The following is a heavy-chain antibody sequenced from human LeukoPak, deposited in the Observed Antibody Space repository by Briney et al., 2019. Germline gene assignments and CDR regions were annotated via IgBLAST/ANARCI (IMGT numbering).Heavy chain of an antibody. D-gene: IGHD1-7*01. CDR3: AREEYNWNYRAYYYYGMDV. Sequence: SQTLSLTCAISGDSVSSNSAAWNWIRQSPSRGLEWLGRTYYRSKWYNDYAVSVKSRITINPDTSKNQFSLQLNSVTPEDTAVYYCAREEYNWNYRAYYYYGMDVWGQGTTVTVPS. CDR1: GDSVSSNSAA. V-gene: IGHV6-1*01. CDR2: TYYRSKWYN. J-gene: IGHJ6*02.